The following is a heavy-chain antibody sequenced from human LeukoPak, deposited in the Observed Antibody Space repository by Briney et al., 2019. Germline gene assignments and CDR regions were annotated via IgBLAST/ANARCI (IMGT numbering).Heavy chain of an antibody. V-gene: IGHV3-21*01. J-gene: IGHJ3*02. CDR3: ARDSAADHRAFDI. D-gene: IGHD1-14*01. CDR1: GFTFSSYS. Sequence: GGSLRLSCAASGFTFSSYSMNWVRQAPGKGLEWVSSISSSSSYIYYADSVKGRFTISRDNAKNSLYLQMNSLRAEDTAVYYCARDSAADHRAFDIWGQGTMVTVSS. CDR2: ISSSSSYI.